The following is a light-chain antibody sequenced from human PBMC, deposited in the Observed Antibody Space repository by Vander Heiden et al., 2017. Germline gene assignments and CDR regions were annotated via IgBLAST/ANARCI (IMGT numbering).Light chain of an antibody. J-gene: IGKJ3*01. CDR1: QSVGSN. CDR3: QHVGSSFT. Sequence: EIVLTQSPGTLSLSPGERATLSCRASQSVGSNLAWYQQKPGQAPRLLIYGASNRATGIPDRFSGSGSGTDFTLTISRLEPEDFAVYYCQHVGSSFTFGPGTKVDIK. CDR2: GAS. V-gene: IGKV3-20*01.